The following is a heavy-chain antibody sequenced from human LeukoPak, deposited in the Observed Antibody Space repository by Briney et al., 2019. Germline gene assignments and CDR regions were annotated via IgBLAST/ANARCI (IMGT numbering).Heavy chain of an antibody. J-gene: IGHJ5*02. V-gene: IGHV5-51*01. CDR1: GDNFITYW. CDR2: VYLGDSST. CDR3: ARLRGGGGSWFHP. D-gene: IGHD3-16*01. Sequence: GESLKISCKGSGDNFITYWVVWVRQMPGKGLEWMGIVYLGDSSTKYNPSFQGQVTMSADKSTSTAYLQWSSLKASDTPIYYCARLRGGGGSWFHPWGQGTLVTVSS.